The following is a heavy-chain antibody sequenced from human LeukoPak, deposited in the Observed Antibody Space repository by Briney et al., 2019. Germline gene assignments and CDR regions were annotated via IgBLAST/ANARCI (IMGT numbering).Heavy chain of an antibody. CDR1: GFTFSSYW. D-gene: IGHD3-9*01. J-gene: IGHJ4*02. CDR3: ARDGLYYDILTGTFDY. CDR2: IKQDGSEK. Sequence: GGSLRLSCAASGFTFSSYWMSWVRQAPGKGLEWVANIKQDGSEKYYVDSVKGRFTISRDNAKNSLYLQMNSLRAEDTAVYYCARDGLYYDILTGTFDYWGQGTLVTVSS. V-gene: IGHV3-7*03.